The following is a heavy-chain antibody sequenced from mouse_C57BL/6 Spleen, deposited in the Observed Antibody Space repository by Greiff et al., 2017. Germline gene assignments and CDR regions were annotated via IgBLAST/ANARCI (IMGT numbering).Heavy chain of an antibody. CDR2: FYPGSGSI. V-gene: IGHV1-62-2*01. J-gene: IGHJ3*01. Sequence: QVQLQQSGAELVKPGASVKLSCKASGYTFTEYTIHWVKQRSGQGLEWIGWFYPGSGSIKYNEKFKDKATLTADKSSSTDYMELSGLTSEDSAVXFCARHEEGRKLRLPFAYWGQGTLVTVSA. CDR3: ARHEEGRKLRLPFAY. CDR1: GYTFTEYT. D-gene: IGHD3-2*02.